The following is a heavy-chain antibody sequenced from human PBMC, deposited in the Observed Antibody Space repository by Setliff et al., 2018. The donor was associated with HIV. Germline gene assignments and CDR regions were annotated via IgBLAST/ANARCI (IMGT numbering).Heavy chain of an antibody. CDR2: IIPVFGSA. Sequence: SVKVSCKASGGTFSTSAISWVRQAPGRGLEWMGGIIPVFGSAHYAQKFQDRITITTDESTSSVFVELSNLRPDDTAIYYCATAGEYCDDSGYFFDYWGQGALVTVSS. CDR1: GGTFSTSA. D-gene: IGHD3-22*01. V-gene: IGHV1-69*05. J-gene: IGHJ4*02. CDR3: ATAGEYCDDSGYFFDY.